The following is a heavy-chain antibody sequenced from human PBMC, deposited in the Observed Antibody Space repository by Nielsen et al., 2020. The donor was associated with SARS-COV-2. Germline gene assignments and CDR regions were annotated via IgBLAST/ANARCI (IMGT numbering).Heavy chain of an antibody. CDR3: AKWGRCRGGSCFDH. V-gene: IGHV3-21*04. CDR2: ISSSSSYI. J-gene: IGHJ5*02. D-gene: IGHD2-15*01. Sequence: GESLKISCAASGFTFSSYSMNWVRQAPGKGLEWVSSISSSSSYIYYADSVKGRFTISRDNAKNSLYLQMDSLGAEDTAVYFCAKWGRCRGGSCFDHWGQGTLVTVSS. CDR1: GFTFSSYS.